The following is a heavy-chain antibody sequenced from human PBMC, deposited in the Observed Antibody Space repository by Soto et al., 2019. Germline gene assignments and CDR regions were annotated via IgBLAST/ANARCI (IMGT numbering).Heavy chain of an antibody. CDR1: EFSFNNYA. CDR2: ISSDGNNK. D-gene: IGHD3-10*01. V-gene: IGHV3-30-3*01. Sequence: QVHLVESGGGVVQPGRSLRVSCTASEFSFNNYAVHWVRQAPGEGLEWVALISSDGNNKYYPDSVKGRFTISRDHSNNTVYLQMHSLRLYDTAVYYCATWTLPLSWSWLQSAAGKFDYWGQGTLVTVSS. J-gene: IGHJ4*02. CDR3: ATWTLPLSWSWLQSAAGKFDY.